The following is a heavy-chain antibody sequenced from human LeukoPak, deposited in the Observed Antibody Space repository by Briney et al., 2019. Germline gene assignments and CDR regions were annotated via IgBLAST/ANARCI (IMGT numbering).Heavy chain of an antibody. Sequence: GGSLRLSCAASGFTFSSYGMHWVRQAPAKGLEWVAVIWYDGSNKYYADSVKGRFTISRDNSKNTLYLQMNSLRAEDTAVYYCARKQQLVQYVIDYWGQGTLVTVSS. CDR3: ARKQQLVQYVIDY. CDR1: GFTFSSYG. V-gene: IGHV3-33*01. CDR2: IWYDGSNK. D-gene: IGHD6-13*01. J-gene: IGHJ4*02.